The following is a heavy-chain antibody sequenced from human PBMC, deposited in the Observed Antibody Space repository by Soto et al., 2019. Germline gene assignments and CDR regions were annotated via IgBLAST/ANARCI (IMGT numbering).Heavy chain of an antibody. CDR2: INPNSGVT. CDR1: GYTFTGYY. J-gene: IGHJ5*02. V-gene: IGHV1-2*02. Sequence: QVQLVQSGAEVKKPGASVKVSCKASGYTFTGYYIHWVRQAPGQGLEWMGWINPNSGVTKSTQKFQGRVTMTRDTSIRTVYMQLSLTSDDTAVYYCARGELDSAPFAPWGQGTLVTV. D-gene: IGHD5-18*01. CDR3: ARGELDSAPFAP.